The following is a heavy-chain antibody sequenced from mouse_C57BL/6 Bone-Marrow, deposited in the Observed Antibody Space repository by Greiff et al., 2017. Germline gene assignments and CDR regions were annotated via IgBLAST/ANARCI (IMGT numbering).Heavy chain of an antibody. Sequence: VQLQQSGPVLVKPGASVKMSCKASGYTFTDYYMNWVKQSHGKSLEWIGVINPYNGGTSYNQKFKGKATLTVDKSSSTAYMELNSLTSEDSAVYYCAREGPGYGNYLDYWGQGTSVTVSS. CDR2: INPYNGGT. CDR1: GYTFTDYY. CDR3: AREGPGYGNYLDY. V-gene: IGHV1-19*01. D-gene: IGHD2-1*01. J-gene: IGHJ4*01.